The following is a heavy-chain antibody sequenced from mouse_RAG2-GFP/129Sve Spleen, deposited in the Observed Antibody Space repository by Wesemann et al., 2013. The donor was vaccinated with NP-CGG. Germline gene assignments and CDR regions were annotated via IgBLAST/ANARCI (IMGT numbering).Heavy chain of an antibody. CDR3: ARRGGSSSPWFAY. J-gene: IGHJ3*01. D-gene: IGHD1-1*01. V-gene: IGHV1S34*01. CDR2: NGAT. Sequence: NGATSYNQKFKGKATFTVDTSSSTAYMQFNSLTSEDSAVYYCARRGGSSSPWFAYWGQGTLVTVSA.